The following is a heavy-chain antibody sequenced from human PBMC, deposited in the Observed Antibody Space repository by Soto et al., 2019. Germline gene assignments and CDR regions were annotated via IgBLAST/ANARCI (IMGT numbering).Heavy chain of an antibody. V-gene: IGHV1-69*02. D-gene: IGHD5-12*01. J-gene: IGHJ4*02. Sequence: SVKVSCKASGGTFSNHIITWVRQAPGEGPEWMGRVIPMLDITNYAQKFQGRVTITADKSTTTAYMEVSSLKPEDTAMYYCVKVSPNGSVFSGHDDIDSWGQGTPVTVSS. CDR1: GGTFSNHI. CDR2: VIPMLDIT. CDR3: VKVSPNGSVFSGHDDIDS.